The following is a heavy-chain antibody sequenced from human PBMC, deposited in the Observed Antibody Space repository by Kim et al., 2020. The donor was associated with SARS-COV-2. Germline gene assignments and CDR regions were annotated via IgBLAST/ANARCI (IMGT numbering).Heavy chain of an antibody. D-gene: IGHD3-16*02. V-gene: IGHV3-15*01. CDR3: TADYDYVWGSYRMDV. CDR2: IKSKTDGGTT. CDR1: GFTFSNAW. Sequence: GGSLRLSCAASGFTFSNAWMSWVRQAPGKGLEWVGRIKSKTDGGTTDYAAPVKGRFTISRDDSKNTLYLQMNSLKTEDTAVYYCTADYDYVWGSYRMDVWGQGTTVTVSS. J-gene: IGHJ6*02.